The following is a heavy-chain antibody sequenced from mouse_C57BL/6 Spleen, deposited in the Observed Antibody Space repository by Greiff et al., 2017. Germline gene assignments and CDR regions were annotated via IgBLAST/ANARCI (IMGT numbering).Heavy chain of an antibody. D-gene: IGHD2-4*01. J-gene: IGHJ1*03. V-gene: IGHV3-6*01. CDR2: ISYDGSN. Sequence: EVQLQESGPGLVKPSQSLSLTCSVTGYSITSGYYWNWIRQFPGNKLEWMGYISYDGSNNYNPSLKNRISITRDTSKNQFFLKLNSVTTEDTATYYCARDGDDYDGDWYFDVWGTGTTVTVSS. CDR1: GYSITSGYY. CDR3: ARDGDDYDGDWYFDV.